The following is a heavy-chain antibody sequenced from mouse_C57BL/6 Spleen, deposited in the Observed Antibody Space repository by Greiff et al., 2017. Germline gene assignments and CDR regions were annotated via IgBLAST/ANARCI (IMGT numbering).Heavy chain of an antibody. CDR2: FHPSDSET. CDR1: GYTFTTYW. Sequence: VQLQQPGAELVRPGSSVKLSCKASGYTFTTYWMDWVKQRPGQGLEWIGNFHPSDSETHYNQKFKDKATLTVDKSSSTVYLQLRRLASEDSAVYYCARGGTDAFDYWGQGTTLTVSS. V-gene: IGHV1-61*01. CDR3: ARGGTDAFDY. D-gene: IGHD4-1*01. J-gene: IGHJ2*01.